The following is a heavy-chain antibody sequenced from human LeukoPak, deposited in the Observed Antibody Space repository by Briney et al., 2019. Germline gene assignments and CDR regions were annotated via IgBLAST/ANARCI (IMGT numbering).Heavy chain of an antibody. Sequence: GGSLRLSCVASGFTFSNYAMSWVRQAPGKRLEWVSAVTGRGGSTHYADSVKGRFTISRDNSRNTLYLQMNSLRAEDTAVYYCAREGYSYGFAIDYWGQGTLVTVSS. D-gene: IGHD5-18*01. J-gene: IGHJ4*02. V-gene: IGHV3-23*01. CDR1: GFTFSNYA. CDR2: VTGRGGST. CDR3: AREGYSYGFAIDY.